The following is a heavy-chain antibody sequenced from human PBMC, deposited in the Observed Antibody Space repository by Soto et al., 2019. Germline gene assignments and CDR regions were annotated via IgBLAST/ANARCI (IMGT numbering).Heavy chain of an antibody. D-gene: IGHD1-26*01. V-gene: IGHV4-59*08. Sequence: SETLSLTCTVSGGSISSYYWSWIRPPPEKGLEWIGYIYYSGSTQYNPSLKSRVTISVDTSKNQFSLKLRSVTAADTAVYYCARHRGSGSPYFDYWGQGALVTVSS. J-gene: IGHJ4*02. CDR2: IYYSGST. CDR1: GGSISSYY. CDR3: ARHRGSGSPYFDY.